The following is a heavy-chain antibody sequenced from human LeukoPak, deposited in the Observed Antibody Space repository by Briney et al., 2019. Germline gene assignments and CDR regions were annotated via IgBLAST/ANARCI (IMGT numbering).Heavy chain of an antibody. CDR2: IYGGGNI. Sequence: GGSLRLSCAASGFTVSSNYMNWVRQAPGKGLEWASVIYGGGNIYYADSVKGRFTISRDNAKNSLYLQMNSLRAEDTAVYYCARDVSVVVTAIPLDYWGQGTLVTVSS. CDR1: GFTVSSNY. V-gene: IGHV3-53*01. D-gene: IGHD2-21*02. J-gene: IGHJ4*02. CDR3: ARDVSVVVTAIPLDY.